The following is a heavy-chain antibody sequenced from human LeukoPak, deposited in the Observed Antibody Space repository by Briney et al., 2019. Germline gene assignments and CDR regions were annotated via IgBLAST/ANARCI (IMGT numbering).Heavy chain of an antibody. J-gene: IGHJ5*02. D-gene: IGHD1-14*01. Sequence: PGGSLRLSCSASGFTFTNYGMSWVRQAPGKGLEWVSGLSGSGDGQFYADSVEGRFTISRDIFNNIWYLQMNSLRAEDTAVYYCAKGCQCPSGLSSWFDPRGQGTPVAVSS. CDR1: GFTFTNYG. V-gene: IGHV3-23*01. CDR2: LSGSGDGQ. CDR3: AKGCQCPSGLSSWFDP.